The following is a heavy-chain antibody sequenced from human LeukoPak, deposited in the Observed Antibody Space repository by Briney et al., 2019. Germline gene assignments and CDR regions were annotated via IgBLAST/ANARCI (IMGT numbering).Heavy chain of an antibody. V-gene: IGHV3-21*01. CDR2: ISSISSYI. J-gene: IGHJ6*03. CDR3: ARDPYSGSYYAYYYYYMDV. D-gene: IGHD1-26*01. Sequence: GGSLRLSCAASGFTFSSYSMNWVRQAPGKGLEWVSSISSISSYIFYADAVKGRFTISRDNAKISLYLQMNSLRAEDTAVYYCARDPYSGSYYAYYYYYMDVWGKGTTVTVSS. CDR1: GFTFSSYS.